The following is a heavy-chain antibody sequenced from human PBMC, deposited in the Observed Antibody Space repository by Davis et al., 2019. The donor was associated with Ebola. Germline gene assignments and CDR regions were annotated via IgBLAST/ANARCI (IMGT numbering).Heavy chain of an antibody. Sequence: GESLKISCAASGFTFSSYAMHWVRQAPGKGLEWVAVISYDGSNNYYADSVKGRFTISRDNSKNTLYLQMNSLRAEDTAVYYCARDESYYSGGSCVLYYYYGMDVWGQGTTVTVSS. V-gene: IGHV3-30-3*01. CDR2: ISYDGSNN. CDR3: ARDESYYSGGSCVLYYYYGMDV. D-gene: IGHD2-15*01. CDR1: GFTFSSYA. J-gene: IGHJ6*02.